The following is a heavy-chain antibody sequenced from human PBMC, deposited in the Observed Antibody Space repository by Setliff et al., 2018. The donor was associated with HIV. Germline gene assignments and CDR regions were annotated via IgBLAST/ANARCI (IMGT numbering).Heavy chain of an antibody. CDR3: ARVSCSSWYSIPRYYYYSMDV. D-gene: IGHD6-13*01. J-gene: IGHJ6*03. Sequence: SETLSLTCAVYGGSFSGYHWSWIRQPPGKGLEWIGSIAYTGSGYYNPSLKSRVTISVDTSKNQFSLRLRSVTAADTAVYYCARVSCSSWYSIPRYYYYSMDVWGNGTTVTVSS. V-gene: IGHV4-34*01. CDR1: GGSFSGYH. CDR2: IAYTGSG.